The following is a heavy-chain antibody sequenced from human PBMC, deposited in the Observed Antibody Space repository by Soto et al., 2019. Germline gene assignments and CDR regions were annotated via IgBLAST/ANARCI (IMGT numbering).Heavy chain of an antibody. CDR3: ARAWVRENIVAARGPFDY. CDR2: INPSGGST. CDR1: GYTFTSYY. J-gene: IGHJ4*02. Sequence: GASVKVSCKASGYTFTSYYMHWVRQAPGQGLEWMGIINPSGGSTSYAQKFQGRVTMTRDTSTSTVYMELSSLRSEDTAVYYCARAWVRENIVAARGPFDYWGQGTLVTVSS. V-gene: IGHV1-46*01. D-gene: IGHD2-15*01.